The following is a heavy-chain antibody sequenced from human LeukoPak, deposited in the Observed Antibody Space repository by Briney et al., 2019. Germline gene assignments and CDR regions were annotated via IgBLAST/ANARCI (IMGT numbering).Heavy chain of an antibody. J-gene: IGHJ6*02. CDR2: ISYDGSNK. D-gene: IGHD5-12*01. V-gene: IGHV3-30-3*01. CDR1: GFTFSRYA. Sequence: GGSLRLSCAASGFTFSRYAMHWVRQAPGKGLEWVAVISYDGSNKYYADSVKGRFTISRDNSKKTLYLQMNSLRAEDTAVYYCARDPGYPGGMDVWGQGTTVTVSS. CDR3: ARDPGYPGGMDV.